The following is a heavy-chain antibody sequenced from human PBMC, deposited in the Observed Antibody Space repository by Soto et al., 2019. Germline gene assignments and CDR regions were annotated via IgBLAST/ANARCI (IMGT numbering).Heavy chain of an antibody. J-gene: IGHJ3*02. CDR2: IKQDGSEN. CDR3: ARQYSSSWYHDAFDI. CDR1: GFTFSSYW. Sequence: GGSLRLSCAASGFTFSSYWMSWVRQAPGKGLEWVANIKQDGSENYYLDSVKGRFTISRDNAKNSLFLQMNSLRAEDTVVYYCARQYSSSWYHDAFDIWGQGTMVTVSS. V-gene: IGHV3-7*01. D-gene: IGHD6-13*01.